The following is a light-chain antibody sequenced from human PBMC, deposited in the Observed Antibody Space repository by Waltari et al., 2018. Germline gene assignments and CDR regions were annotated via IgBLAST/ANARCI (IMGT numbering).Light chain of an antibody. CDR1: QSIRSH. V-gene: IGKV1-39*01. J-gene: IGKJ2*01. CDR3: QQSYSTPQT. CDR2: GAS. Sequence: DIQMTQSPSSLSASVGDRVTITCRASQSIRSHLNWYQQKPGNAPKLLIYGASSLQSWVPSRFSGSGSGTEFTLTISSLQPEDFATYYCQQSYSTPQTFGQGTKLEIK.